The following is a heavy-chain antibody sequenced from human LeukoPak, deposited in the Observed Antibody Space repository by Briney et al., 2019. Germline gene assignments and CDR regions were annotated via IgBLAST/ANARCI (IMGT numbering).Heavy chain of an antibody. J-gene: IGHJ4*02. CDR3: AKDARRSDGWNFFDH. CDR2: ISDSGDIT. V-gene: IGHV3-23*01. CDR1: GFAFSSQA. D-gene: IGHD5-24*01. Sequence: GGSLRLSCAASGFAFSSQAMGWVRQAPGKGLEWVAVISDSGDITYYADSVKGRFTISRDNSKNTLYLQMISLRAGDTAVYYCAKDARRSDGWNFFDHWGQGTLVTVSS.